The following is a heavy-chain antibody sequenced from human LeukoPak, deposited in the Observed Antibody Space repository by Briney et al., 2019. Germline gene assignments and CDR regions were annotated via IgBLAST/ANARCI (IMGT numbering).Heavy chain of an antibody. J-gene: IGHJ4*02. CDR3: ARGPSLDY. CDR1: GGSFSGYY. Sequence: PSETLSLTCAVYGGSFSGYYWSWIRQPPGKGLEWIGEINHSGSTNYNPSLKSRVTISVDTSKNQFSLKLSSVTAADTAMYYCARGPSLDYWGQGTLVTVSS. CDR2: INHSGST. V-gene: IGHV4-34*01.